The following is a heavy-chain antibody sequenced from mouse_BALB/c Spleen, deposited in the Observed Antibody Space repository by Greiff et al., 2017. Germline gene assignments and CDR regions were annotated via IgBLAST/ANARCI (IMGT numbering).Heavy chain of an antibody. J-gene: IGHJ2*01. CDR1: GYSFTGYF. D-gene: IGHD1-2*01. V-gene: IGHV1-20*02. CDR2: INPYNGDT. Sequence: EVQLQQSGPELVKPGASVKISCKASGYSFTGYFMNWVMQSHGKSLEWIGRINPYNGDTFYNQKFKGKATLTVDKSSSTAHMELRSLASEDSAVYYCARGDYGYYFDYWGQGTTLTVSS. CDR3: ARGDYGYYFDY.